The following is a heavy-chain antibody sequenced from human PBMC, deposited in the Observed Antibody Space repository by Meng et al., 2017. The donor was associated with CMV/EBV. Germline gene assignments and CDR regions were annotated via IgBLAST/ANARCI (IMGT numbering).Heavy chain of an antibody. Sequence: QLPLQESGTGLVKPSEPRSLTCTVSGGSISSSSYYWGWIRQPPGKGLEWIGSIYYSGSTYYNPSLKSRVTISVDTSKNQFSLKLSSVTAADTAVYYCARDSAVAGVVDYWGQGTLVTVSS. CDR1: GGSISSSSYY. J-gene: IGHJ4*02. V-gene: IGHV4-39*07. D-gene: IGHD6-19*01. CDR2: IYYSGST. CDR3: ARDSAVAGVVDY.